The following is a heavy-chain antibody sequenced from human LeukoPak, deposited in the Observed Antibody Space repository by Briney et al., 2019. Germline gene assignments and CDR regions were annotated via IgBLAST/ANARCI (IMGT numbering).Heavy chain of an antibody. CDR2: INPSGGST. J-gene: IGHJ4*02. V-gene: IGHV1-46*01. Sequence: GASVKVSCKASGYTFTSYYMHWVRQAPRQGLEWMGIINPSGGSTSYAQKFQGRVTMTTDTSTSTAYMELRSLRSDDTAVYYCARALLDYYDSSGYLGGFDYWGQGTLVTVSS. CDR1: GYTFTSYY. CDR3: ARALLDYYDSSGYLGGFDY. D-gene: IGHD3-22*01.